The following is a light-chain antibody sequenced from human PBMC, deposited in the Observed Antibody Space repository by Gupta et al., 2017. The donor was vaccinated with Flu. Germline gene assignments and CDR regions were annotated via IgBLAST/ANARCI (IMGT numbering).Light chain of an antibody. Sequence: QSAPTQPRSVSGSPGQSVTISCTGSSNDVGGSNRVSWYQQRPGNAPKLILYDVTERPSGVPDRFSGSKSGNTASLTISGPQADDEADYYCSSHAGRVTWVFGTGTKVTVL. CDR2: DVT. J-gene: IGLJ1*01. V-gene: IGLV2-11*01. CDR3: SSHAGRVTWV. CDR1: SNDVGGSNR.